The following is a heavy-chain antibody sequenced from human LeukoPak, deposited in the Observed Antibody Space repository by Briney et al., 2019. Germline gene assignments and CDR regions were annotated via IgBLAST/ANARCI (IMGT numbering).Heavy chain of an antibody. J-gene: IGHJ3*01. CDR2: VNAGNGNT. Sequence: ASVKVSCKTSGNTFSSNIINWVRQAPGQRLDWMGWVNAGNGNTKHSEKFQGRVTITRDTSASTVYMEMSSLRSEDTAVYYCARERPTTTAFHVWGQGTMVTVS. CDR3: ARERPTTTAFHV. CDR1: GNTFSSNI. V-gene: IGHV1-3*01. D-gene: IGHD1-14*01.